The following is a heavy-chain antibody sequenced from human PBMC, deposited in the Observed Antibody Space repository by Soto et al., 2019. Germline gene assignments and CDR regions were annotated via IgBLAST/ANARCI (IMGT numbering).Heavy chain of an antibody. CDR2: ISCSGSGT. J-gene: IGHJ4*01. D-gene: IGHD1-26*01. Sequence: GGSLRLSCGVSGFTFSTYAMNWVRQAPGKGLEWLSLISCSGSGTYYADSVKGRFTISRDNSENTLYLQMNSLRAEDTAVYYCAKDQGNTIVGASRGFAHWGHGSLVTVSS. CDR1: GFTFSTYA. V-gene: IGHV3-23*01. CDR3: AKDQGNTIVGASRGFAH.